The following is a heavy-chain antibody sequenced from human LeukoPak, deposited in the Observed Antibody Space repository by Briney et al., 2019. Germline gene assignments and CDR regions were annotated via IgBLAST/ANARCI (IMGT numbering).Heavy chain of an antibody. CDR3: ATAYDILTGYPRRYFDY. J-gene: IGHJ4*02. CDR2: IYHSGST. CDR1: GGSISSNNW. V-gene: IGHV4-4*02. D-gene: IGHD3-9*01. Sequence: PSETLSLTCAVSGGSISSNNWWCWVRQPPGKGLEWIGEIYHSGSTNYNPSLKSRVTISAEKSKNQSSLKLSSVTAADTAVYYCATAYDILTGYPRRYFDYWGQGTLVTVSS.